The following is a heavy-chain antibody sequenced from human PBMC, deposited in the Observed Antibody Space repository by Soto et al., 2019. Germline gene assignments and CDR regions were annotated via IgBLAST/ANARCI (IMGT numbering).Heavy chain of an antibody. CDR3: ARERSDFWSGYWVVYGMDV. V-gene: IGHV4-34*01. D-gene: IGHD3-3*01. J-gene: IGHJ6*02. CDR2: INHSGST. Sequence: PSETLSLTCAVYGGSFSGYYWSWIRQPPGKGLEWIGEINHSGSTNYNPSLKSRVTISVDTSKNQFSLKLSSVTAADTAVYYCARERSDFWSGYWVVYGMDVWGQGTTVTVSS. CDR1: GGSFSGYY.